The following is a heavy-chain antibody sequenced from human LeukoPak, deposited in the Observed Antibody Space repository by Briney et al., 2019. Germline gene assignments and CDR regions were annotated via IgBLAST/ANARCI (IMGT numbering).Heavy chain of an antibody. CDR2: ISGSGDST. D-gene: IGHD5-18*01. J-gene: IGHJ4*02. CDR3: AKNGRGYSSDYFDY. V-gene: IGHV3-23*01. Sequence: PGGSLRLSCAASGFTFSSYAMSWVRQAPGKGLEWVSGISGSGDSTYYADSVKGRFTISRDNSKNTLYLQMNTLRAGDTAVYSCAKNGRGYSSDYFDYWGQGTLVTVSS. CDR1: GFTFSSYA.